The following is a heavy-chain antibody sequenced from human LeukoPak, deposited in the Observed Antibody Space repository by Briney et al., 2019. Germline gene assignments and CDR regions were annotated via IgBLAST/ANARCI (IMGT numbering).Heavy chain of an antibody. CDR2: IYYSGST. CDR1: GGSVSSGSYY. V-gene: IGHV4-61*01. D-gene: IGHD6-13*01. Sequence: SETLSLTCTVSGGSVSSGSYYWSRIRQPPGKGLEWIGYIYYSGSTNYNPSLKSRVTISVDTSKNQFSLKLSSVTAADTAMYYCAIATGGYSSSWDAFDIWGQGTMVTVSS. J-gene: IGHJ3*02. CDR3: AIATGGYSSSWDAFDI.